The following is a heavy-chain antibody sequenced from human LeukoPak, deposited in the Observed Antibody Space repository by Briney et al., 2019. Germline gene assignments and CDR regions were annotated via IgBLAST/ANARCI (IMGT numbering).Heavy chain of an antibody. V-gene: IGHV3-23*01. D-gene: IGHD1-26*01. CDR1: GFTFRSFA. CDR3: AKDAWELDAFDI. Sequence: GGSLRLSCAASGFTFRSFAMIWVRQAPGKGLEWVSGISGSGISTYYADSVKGRFTISRDNSKNTLYLQTNSLRAEDTAVYYCAKDAWELDAFDIWGQGTMVTVSS. J-gene: IGHJ3*02. CDR2: ISGSGIST.